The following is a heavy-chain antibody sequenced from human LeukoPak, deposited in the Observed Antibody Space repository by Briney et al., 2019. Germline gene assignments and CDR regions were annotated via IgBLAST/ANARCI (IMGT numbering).Heavy chain of an antibody. Sequence: ASVSVSCKASGGIVSSYAISRLRQSPGQGLEGRGGIIPIVVIVNYPHKFQGRVTITPDESTSTAYMELRSLRPEDTAVYYCARGAVAGTLHFDLWGRGTLVTVSS. V-gene: IGHV1-69*10. CDR3: ARGAVAGTLHFDL. CDR1: GGIVSSYA. D-gene: IGHD6-19*01. J-gene: IGHJ2*01. CDR2: IIPIVVIV.